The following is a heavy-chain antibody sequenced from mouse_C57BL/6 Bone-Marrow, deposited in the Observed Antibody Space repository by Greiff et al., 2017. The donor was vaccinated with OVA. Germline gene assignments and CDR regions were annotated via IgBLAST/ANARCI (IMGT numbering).Heavy chain of an antibody. D-gene: IGHD2-4*01. J-gene: IGHJ4*01. V-gene: IGHV5-2*01. Sequence: EVQLVESGGGLVQPGESLKLSCDSNEYEFPSHDMSWVRKTPEKRLELVAAINRDGGSTYYPDTMERRFIISRDNAKKTRYLQMSSLRSEDTAVYDCARLDYDGAMDYWGQGTSVTGSS. CDR3: ARLDYDGAMDY. CDR1: EYEFPSHD. CDR2: INRDGGST.